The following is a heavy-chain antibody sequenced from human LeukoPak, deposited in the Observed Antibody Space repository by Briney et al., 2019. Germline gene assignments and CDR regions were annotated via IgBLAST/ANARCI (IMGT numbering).Heavy chain of an antibody. D-gene: IGHD6-13*01. V-gene: IGHV4-4*07. CDR2: IYYSGST. Sequence: SETLSLTCNVSGGSINTYYWSWIRQPAGKGLEWIGSIYYSGSTYYNPSLKSRVTISVDTSKNQFSLKLSSVTAADTAVYYCARDPYSSSWYHFDYWGQGTLVTASS. J-gene: IGHJ4*02. CDR3: ARDPYSSSWYHFDY. CDR1: GGSINTYY.